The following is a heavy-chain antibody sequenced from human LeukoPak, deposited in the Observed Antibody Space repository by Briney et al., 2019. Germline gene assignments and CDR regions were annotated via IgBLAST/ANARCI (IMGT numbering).Heavy chain of an antibody. CDR2: FDPEDGET. D-gene: IGHD6-13*01. J-gene: IGHJ6*03. Sequence: ASVKVSCKVSGYTLTEISMHWVRQAPGKGLEWMGGFDPEDGETIYAQKFQGRVTMTEDTSTDTAYMELSSLRSEDTAVYYCATYSPHNSSSWYYYYYMDVWGKGTTVTVSS. CDR3: ATYSPHNSSSWYYYYYMDV. V-gene: IGHV1-24*01. CDR1: GYTLTEIS.